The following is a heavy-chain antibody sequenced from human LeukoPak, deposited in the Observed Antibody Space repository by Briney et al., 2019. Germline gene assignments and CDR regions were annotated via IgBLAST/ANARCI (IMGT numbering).Heavy chain of an antibody. CDR2: TYYRSRWRN. CDR1: GDRVSNKIAI. D-gene: IGHD1-1*01. J-gene: IGHJ3*02. CDR3: ARAPDDLLHGRAFDI. V-gene: IGHV6-1*01. Sequence: SQPVSLPCAIWGDRVSNKIAIWKWVRPSRARGVEWLGRTYYRSRWRNDYAISLKSRITINPDTSRNQFSLQLNSVTPEDTAVYFCARAPDDLLHGRAFDIWGQGILVTVSS.